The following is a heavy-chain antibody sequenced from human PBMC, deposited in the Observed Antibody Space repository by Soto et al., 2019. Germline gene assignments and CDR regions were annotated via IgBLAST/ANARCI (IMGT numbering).Heavy chain of an antibody. D-gene: IGHD6-13*01. V-gene: IGHV3-30*18. CDR2: ISYDGSNK. CDR1: GFTFSSYG. CDR3: AKDTYSSSWYAFDY. Sequence: QVQLVESGGGVVQPGRSLRLSCAASGFTFSSYGMHWVRQAPGKGLEWVAVISYDGSNKYYADSVKGRFTISRDNSKNTLYLQMNSLRAEDTAAYYCAKDTYSSSWYAFDYWGQGTLVTVSS. J-gene: IGHJ4*02.